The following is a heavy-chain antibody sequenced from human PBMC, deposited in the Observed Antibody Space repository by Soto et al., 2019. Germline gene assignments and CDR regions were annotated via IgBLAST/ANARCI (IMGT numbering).Heavy chain of an antibody. J-gene: IGHJ6*02. Sequence: QVQLQESVPGLVNPSQTLSLTCTVSGGSISSGGYYWSWIRQHPGKGLEWIGYIYYSGRTHYNPSLNSRVTISVDTSKNHCSLKLSSVTAADTAVYYCDRGGRRSPGMDVWGQGTTVTVSS. CDR2: IYYSGRT. D-gene: IGHD2-15*01. CDR1: GGSISSGGYY. V-gene: IGHV4-31*03. CDR3: DRGGRRSPGMDV.